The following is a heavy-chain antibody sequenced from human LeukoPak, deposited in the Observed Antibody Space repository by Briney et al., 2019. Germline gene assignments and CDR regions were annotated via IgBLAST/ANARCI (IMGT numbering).Heavy chain of an antibody. CDR2: ISSSGSTI. Sequence: GGSLRLSCAASGFTFSDYYMSWIRQAPGKGLEWVSYISSSGSTIYYADSVKGRFTISRDNAKNSLYLQMNSLRAEDTAVYYCARDPSGLVPLLYFDYWGQGTQVTVSS. CDR3: ARDPSGLVPLLYFDY. D-gene: IGHD3-10*01. CDR1: GFTFSDYY. V-gene: IGHV3-11*01. J-gene: IGHJ4*02.